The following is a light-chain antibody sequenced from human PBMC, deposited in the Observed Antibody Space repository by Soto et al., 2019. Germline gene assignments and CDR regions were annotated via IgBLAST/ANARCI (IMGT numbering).Light chain of an antibody. CDR3: QHYKTYSRR. Sequence: DIQMTQSPSTLSASVGDTVTITCRASLPTNTWVAWYQQKPGKAPKLLIYDASTLQDGVPSRFSGSGSDTEFSLTITSLQPDDFATYFCQHYKTYSRRFGQGTRVDIK. CDR1: LPTNTW. CDR2: DAS. J-gene: IGKJ1*01. V-gene: IGKV1-5*01.